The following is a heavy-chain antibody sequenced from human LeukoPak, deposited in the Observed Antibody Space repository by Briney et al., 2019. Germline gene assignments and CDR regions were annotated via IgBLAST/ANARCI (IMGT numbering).Heavy chain of an antibody. V-gene: IGHV3-7*03. Sequence: GGSLRLPCAASGFTFSSYAMSWVRQAPGKGPEWVANIKQDGSEKYYVDSVKGRFTISRDNAKNSLYLQMNSLRAEDTAVYYCARQGCSGGSCYVFGYWGQGTLVTVSS. CDR2: IKQDGSEK. D-gene: IGHD2-15*01. CDR3: ARQGCSGGSCYVFGY. CDR1: GFTFSSYA. J-gene: IGHJ4*02.